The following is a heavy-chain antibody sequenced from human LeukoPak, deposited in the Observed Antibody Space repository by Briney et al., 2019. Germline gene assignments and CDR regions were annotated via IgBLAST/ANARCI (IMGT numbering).Heavy chain of an antibody. Sequence: GASVKVSCKASGYTFTGYYMHWVRQAPGQGLEWMGWINPNSGGTNYAQKFQGRVTMTRDTSISTAYMELSRLRSDDTAVYYCARVLSRVPSSGFDPWGQGTLVTVSS. J-gene: IGHJ5*02. CDR2: INPNSGGT. V-gene: IGHV1-2*02. CDR3: ARVLSRVPSSGFDP. D-gene: IGHD6-25*01. CDR1: GYTFTGYY.